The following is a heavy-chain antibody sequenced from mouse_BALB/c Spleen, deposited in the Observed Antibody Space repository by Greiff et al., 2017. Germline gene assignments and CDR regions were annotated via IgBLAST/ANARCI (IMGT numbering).Heavy chain of an antibody. CDR2: IDPENGDT. Sequence: VQLQESGAELVRPGASVTLSCTASGFNFTDYYMHWVKQRPEQGLEWIGWIDPENGDTEYAPKFQGKATMTADTSSNTAYLQLSSLTSEATAVYYCNRSNGYDSSWFAYWGQGTLVTVSA. D-gene: IGHD2-2*01. CDR3: NRSNGYDSSWFAY. V-gene: IGHV14-4*02. J-gene: IGHJ3*01. CDR1: GFNFTDYY.